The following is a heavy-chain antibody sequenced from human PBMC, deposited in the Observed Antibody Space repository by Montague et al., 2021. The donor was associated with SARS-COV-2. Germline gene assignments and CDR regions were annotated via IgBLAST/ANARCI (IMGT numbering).Heavy chain of an antibody. J-gene: IGHJ5*02. D-gene: IGHD3-22*01. CDR2: IYYSGST. Sequence: ETLSLTCTVSGGSISSRSYYWGWIRPPPGKGLEWIGSIYYSGSTYYNPSLKSRVTISVDTSKNQFSLKLSSVTAADTAVYYCARGVTMIVVVMRYNWFDPWGQGTLVTVSS. CDR1: GGSISSRSYY. V-gene: IGHV4-39*01. CDR3: ARGVTMIVVVMRYNWFDP.